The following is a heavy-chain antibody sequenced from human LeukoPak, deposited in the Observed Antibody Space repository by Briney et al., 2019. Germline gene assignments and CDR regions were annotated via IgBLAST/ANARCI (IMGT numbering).Heavy chain of an antibody. D-gene: IGHD2-2*01. J-gene: IGHJ3*02. Sequence: GGSLRLSCAASGFTFSSYAMHWVRQAPGKGLEWVAVISYDGSNKYYADSVKGRFTISRDNSKNTLYLQMNSLRAEDTALYYCAKGGCSSTSCYVAFDIWGQGTMVTVSS. CDR1: GFTFSSYA. CDR2: ISYDGSNK. V-gene: IGHV3-30-3*01. CDR3: AKGGCSSTSCYVAFDI.